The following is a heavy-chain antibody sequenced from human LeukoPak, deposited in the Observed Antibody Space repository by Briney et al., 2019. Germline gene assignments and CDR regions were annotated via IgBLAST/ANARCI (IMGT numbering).Heavy chain of an antibody. V-gene: IGHV1-8*01. CDR2: MNPNSGNT. CDR1: GYTFTSYD. J-gene: IGHJ4*02. D-gene: IGHD1-1*01. Sequence: ASVKVSCKASGYTFTSYDINWVRQATGQGLEWMGWMNPNSGNTGYAQKFQGRVSMTRNTSISTAYMELSSLRSEDTAVYYCARGSVGWNDVRYFDYWGQGTLVTVSS. CDR3: ARGSVGWNDVRYFDY.